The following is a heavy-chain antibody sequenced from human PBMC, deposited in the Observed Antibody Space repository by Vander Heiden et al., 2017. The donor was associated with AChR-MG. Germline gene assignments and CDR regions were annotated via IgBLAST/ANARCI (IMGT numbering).Heavy chain of an antibody. D-gene: IGHD6-13*01. CDR1: GYIFTGYY. CDR3: ARDFLAAAAGTGDWFDP. Sequence: QVQLVQSGAEVKKPGASVKVSCKASGYIFTGYYMHWVRQAPGQGLEWMGWINPKSGGTKYAQKFQGRVTITRDTSVTTAYMELSRLRSDDTAIYYCARDFLAAAAGTGDWFDPWGQGTLVTVSS. CDR2: INPKSGGT. J-gene: IGHJ5*02. V-gene: IGHV1-2*02.